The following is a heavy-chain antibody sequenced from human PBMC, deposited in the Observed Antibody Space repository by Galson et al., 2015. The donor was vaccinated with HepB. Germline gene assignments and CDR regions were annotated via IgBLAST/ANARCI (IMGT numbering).Heavy chain of an antibody. CDR2: ISGSGGST. D-gene: IGHD2-21*01. CDR3: AKGGAYCGGDCYPRYYFDY. CDR1: GFTFGSYA. J-gene: IGHJ4*02. Sequence: SLRLSCAASGFTFGSYAMSWVRQAPGKGLEWVSAISGSGGSTYYADSVKGRFTISRDNSKDTLYLQMNSLRAEDTAVYYCAKGGAYCGGDCYPRYYFDYWGQGTLVTVSS. V-gene: IGHV3-23*01.